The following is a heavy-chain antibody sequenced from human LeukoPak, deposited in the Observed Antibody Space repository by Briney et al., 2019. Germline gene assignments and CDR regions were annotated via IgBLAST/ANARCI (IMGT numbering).Heavy chain of an antibody. CDR2: INPSGGST. Sequence: ASVKVSCKASGYTFTSYYMHWVRQAPGQGLEWMGIINPSGGSTSYAQKFQGRVTMTRDTSTSTVYMELSSLRSEDAAVYYCARGSPTIFGVVYWFDPWGQGTLVTVSS. J-gene: IGHJ5*02. V-gene: IGHV1-46*01. D-gene: IGHD3-3*01. CDR3: ARGSPTIFGVVYWFDP. CDR1: GYTFTSYY.